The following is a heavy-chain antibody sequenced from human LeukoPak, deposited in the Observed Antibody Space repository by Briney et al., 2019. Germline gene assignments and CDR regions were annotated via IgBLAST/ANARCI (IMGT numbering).Heavy chain of an antibody. D-gene: IGHD5/OR15-5a*01. V-gene: IGHV3-23*01. CDR1: GFPFISYA. Sequence: GGSLSHSCAASGFPFISYAMSWVRQAPGKGLEWVSSISGSDFSTYYADSVKGRFTISRDNSKNTLYLQMHSLRAEDTALYYCAKEKDNVYDEDYSGQGNLVTVSS. J-gene: IGHJ4*02. CDR2: ISGSDFST. CDR3: AKEKDNVYDEDY.